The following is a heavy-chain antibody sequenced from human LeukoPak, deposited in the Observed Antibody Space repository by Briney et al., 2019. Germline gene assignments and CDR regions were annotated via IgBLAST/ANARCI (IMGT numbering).Heavy chain of an antibody. CDR3: ARHRDAYYYDDS. CDR2: ISFNGNT. J-gene: IGHJ4*02. D-gene: IGHD3-22*01. CDR1: DDSISSNYYF. Sequence: SETLSLTCAVSDDSISSNYYFWSWIRQPPGRGLEYIGTISFNGNTYYNPSLMSRLTISVDTSKRHFSLRLSSMTATDSAVYFCARHRDAYYYDDSWGRRTLVTVSS. V-gene: IGHV4-39*01.